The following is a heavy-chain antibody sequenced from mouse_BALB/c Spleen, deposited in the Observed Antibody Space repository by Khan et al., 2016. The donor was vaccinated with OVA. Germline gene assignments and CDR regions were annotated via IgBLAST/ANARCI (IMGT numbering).Heavy chain of an antibody. CDR2: ISDGGSYN. V-gene: IGHV5-4*02. J-gene: IGHJ3*01. CDR1: GFTFSDYY. D-gene: IGHD2-13*01. Sequence: EVELVESGGGLVKPGGSLKLSCAASGFTFSDYYMYWVRQTPEKRLEWVATISDGGSYNYYPDSVKGGFTISRDDVKNNLYLQMSSLKSEDTAMYYCARGFYGDPFAYWGQGTLVTVSA. CDR3: ARGFYGDPFAY.